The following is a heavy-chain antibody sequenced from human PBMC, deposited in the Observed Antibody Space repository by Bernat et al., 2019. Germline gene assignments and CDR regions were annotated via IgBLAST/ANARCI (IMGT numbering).Heavy chain of an antibody. Sequence: QVQLVESGGGVVQPGRSLRLSCAASGFTFSSYAMHWVRQAPGKGLEWVAVISYDGSNKYYADSVKGRFTISRDNSKTTLYLQMNSLRAEDTAVYYCARVRGGNSLAFDIWGQGTTVTVSS. V-gene: IGHV3-30-3*01. D-gene: IGHD4-23*01. CDR3: ARVRGGNSLAFDI. J-gene: IGHJ3*02. CDR1: GFTFSSYA. CDR2: ISYDGSNK.